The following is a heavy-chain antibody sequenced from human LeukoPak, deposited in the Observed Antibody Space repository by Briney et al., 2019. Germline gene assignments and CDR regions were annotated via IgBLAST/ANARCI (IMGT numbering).Heavy chain of an antibody. D-gene: IGHD3-10*01. Sequence: ASVKVSCRASGYTFTGYYIHWVRQAPGQGLEWMGWINPNSGGTNYAQNFQGRVTMSRDTSISTAYMELSRLRSDDTAVYYCARAVGYGSGTYRQYYFDYWGQGTLVTVSS. V-gene: IGHV1-2*02. CDR1: GYTFTGYY. CDR2: INPNSGGT. J-gene: IGHJ4*02. CDR3: ARAVGYGSGTYRQYYFDY.